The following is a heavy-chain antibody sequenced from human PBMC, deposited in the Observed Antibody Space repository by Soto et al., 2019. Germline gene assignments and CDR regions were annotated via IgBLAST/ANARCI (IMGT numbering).Heavy chain of an antibody. CDR1: GGSISSGGYS. J-gene: IGHJ5*02. Sequence: PSETLSLTCAVSGGSISSGGYSWSWIRQPPGRGLEWIGYIYHSGSTNYNPSLKSRVTISVDKSKNQFSLKLSSVTAADTAVYYCASRALAGSGNAKMWFDPGGQGTLVTVSS. V-gene: IGHV4-30-2*01. CDR2: IYHSGST. CDR3: ASRALAGSGNAKMWFDP. D-gene: IGHD3-10*01.